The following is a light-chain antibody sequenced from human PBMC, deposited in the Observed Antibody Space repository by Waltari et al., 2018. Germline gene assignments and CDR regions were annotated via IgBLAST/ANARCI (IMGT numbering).Light chain of an antibody. V-gene: IGKV3-20*01. CDR1: QCISSGY. CDR2: GAS. J-gene: IGKJ2*01. Sequence: FLSPSPDTLSFSPGERSTLPCRASQCISSGYLAWYQQKPGQTPRLLIYGASIRAIGIPDRFSGSGSGTGFTLTISRLEPEDFPVYYCQQYGGSPYTFGQGTKLEIK. CDR3: QQYGGSPYT.